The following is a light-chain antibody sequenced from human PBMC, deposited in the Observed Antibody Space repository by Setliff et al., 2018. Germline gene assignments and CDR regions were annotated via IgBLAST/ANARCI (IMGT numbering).Light chain of an antibody. CDR2: EVS. CDR1: SSDVGDYDS. J-gene: IGLJ1*01. V-gene: IGLV2-14*01. CDR3: TSYTRSDSYV. Sequence: QSVLSQPASVSGSPGQSITISCTGTSSDVGDYDSVSWYQQHPGKAPKLMIYEVSNRPSGVSNRFSGSKSANAASLTISGLQAEDEADYYCTSYTRSDSYVVGTGTKVT.